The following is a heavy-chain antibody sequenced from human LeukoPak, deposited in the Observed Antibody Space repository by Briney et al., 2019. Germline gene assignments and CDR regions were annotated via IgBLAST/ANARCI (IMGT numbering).Heavy chain of an antibody. J-gene: IGHJ3*02. D-gene: IGHD1-14*01. V-gene: IGHV3-23*01. CDR2: ISGSGGST. CDR3: ARTSRFNDAFDI. CDR1: GFTFSSYA. Sequence: GGSLRLSCAASGFTFSSYAMSWVRQAPGKGLEWVSAISGSGGSTNYADSVKGRVTISRDNSTNTPYLQMKSLRAEDTAVYYCARTSRFNDAFDIWGQGTMVTVSS.